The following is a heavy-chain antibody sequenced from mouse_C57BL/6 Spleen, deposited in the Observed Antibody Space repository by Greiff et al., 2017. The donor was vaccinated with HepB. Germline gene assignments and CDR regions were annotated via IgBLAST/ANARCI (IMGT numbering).Heavy chain of an antibody. Sequence: QVQLQQPGAELVMPGASVKLSCKASGYTFTSYWMHWVKQRPGQGLEWIGEIDPSDSYTNYNQKFKGKSTLTVDKSSSTAYMQLSSLTSEDSAVYYCARPLSTTVVGPFDYWGQGTTLTVSS. CDR1: GYTFTSYW. CDR2: IDPSDSYT. CDR3: ARPLSTTVVGPFDY. V-gene: IGHV1-69*01. J-gene: IGHJ2*01. D-gene: IGHD1-1*01.